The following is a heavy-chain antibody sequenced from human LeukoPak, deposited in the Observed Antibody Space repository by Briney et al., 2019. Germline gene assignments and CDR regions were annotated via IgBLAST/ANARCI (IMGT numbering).Heavy chain of an antibody. V-gene: IGHV3-64*01. D-gene: IGHD1-26*01. CDR3: AILPGY. CDR1: GFTFSSYA. J-gene: IGHJ4*02. CDR2: ISSNGGST. Sequence: GGSLRLSCAASGFTFSSYAMHWVRQAPGKGLEYVSAISSNGGSTYYTNSVKGRFTISRDNSKNTLYLQMNSLRAEDTAVYYCAILPGYWGQGTLVTVSS.